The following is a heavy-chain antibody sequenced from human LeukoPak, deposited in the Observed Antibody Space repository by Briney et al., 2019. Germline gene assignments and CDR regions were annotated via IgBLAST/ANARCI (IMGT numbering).Heavy chain of an antibody. Sequence: PSETLSLTCTVSGASMSNYYWVWIRQPPGKGLEWIGSIYHSGTTYSGSTYYNPSLKSRVTISLDTSKNQFSLKLSSVTAADTAVYYCARAYSPPQWSPFDYWGQGTLVTVSS. V-gene: IGHV4-39*07. J-gene: IGHJ4*02. CDR3: ARAYSPPQWSPFDY. CDR1: GASMSNYY. CDR2: IYHSGTTYSGST. D-gene: IGHD6-13*01.